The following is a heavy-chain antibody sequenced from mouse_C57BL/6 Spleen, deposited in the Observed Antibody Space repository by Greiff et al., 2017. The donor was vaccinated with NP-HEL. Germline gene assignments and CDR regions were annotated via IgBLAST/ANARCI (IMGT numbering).Heavy chain of an antibody. J-gene: IGHJ2*01. V-gene: IGHV1-64*01. D-gene: IGHD1-1*01. CDR2: IHPNSGST. CDR1: GYTFTSYW. CDR3: ARRITTVVANLDY. Sequence: QVQLQQSGAELVKPGASVKLSCKASGYTFTSYWMHWVKQRPGQGLEWIGMIHPNSGSTNYNEKFKSKATLTVDKSSSTAYMQLSSLTSEDSAVYYCARRITTVVANLDYWGQGTTLTVSS.